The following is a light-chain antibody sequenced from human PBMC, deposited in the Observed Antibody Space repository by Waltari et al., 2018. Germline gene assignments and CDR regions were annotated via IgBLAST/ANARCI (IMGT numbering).Light chain of an antibody. CDR1: SSDVRGYNY. Sequence: QSALTQPASVSGSPGQSITISCTGTSSDVRGYNYVSWYQQHPGKAPKLMIYEVSNRPSGVSNRFSGSKSGNTASLTISGLQAEDEADYYCSSYTSSSTSVFGGGTKLTVL. CDR3: SSYTSSSTSV. J-gene: IGLJ2*01. CDR2: EVS. V-gene: IGLV2-14*01.